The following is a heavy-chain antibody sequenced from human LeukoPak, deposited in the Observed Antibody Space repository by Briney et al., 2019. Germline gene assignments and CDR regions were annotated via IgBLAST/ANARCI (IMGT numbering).Heavy chain of an antibody. CDR3: ARDTYDSSGYGDY. Sequence: SETLSLTCTVSGGSISSSSYYWGWIRQPPGKGLEWIGSIYYNGNTYYDPSLKSRVTISLDTSKNQFSLKLSSVTAADTAVYYCARDTYDSSGYGDYWGQGTLVTVSS. CDR1: GGSISSSSYY. CDR2: IYYNGNT. V-gene: IGHV4-39*07. J-gene: IGHJ4*02. D-gene: IGHD3-22*01.